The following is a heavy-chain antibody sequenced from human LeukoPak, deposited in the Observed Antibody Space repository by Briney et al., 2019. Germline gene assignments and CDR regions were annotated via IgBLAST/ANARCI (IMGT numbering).Heavy chain of an antibody. V-gene: IGHV4-61*02. CDR2: IYTSGST. Sequence: SETLSLTCTVSGGSISSGSYYWSWIRQPAGKGLEWIGRIYTSGSTNYNPSLKSRVTISVDTSKNQFPLKLSSVTAADTAVYYCARDSRGSGSYYSDFDFWGQGTLVTVSS. CDR1: GGSISSGSYY. CDR3: ARDSRGSGSYYSDFDF. D-gene: IGHD3-10*01. J-gene: IGHJ4*02.